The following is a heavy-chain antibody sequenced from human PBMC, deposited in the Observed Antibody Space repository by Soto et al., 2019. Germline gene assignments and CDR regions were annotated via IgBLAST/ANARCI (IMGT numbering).Heavy chain of an antibody. CDR3: ARAGGAGSGHDWFDP. CDR2: IHYSGST. J-gene: IGHJ5*02. CDR1: GGSVSSGGYY. V-gene: IGHV4-31*03. Sequence: SETLSLTCTVSGGSVSSGGYYWSWIRQHPGKGLEWIGYIHYSGSTYYNPSLKSRVTMSIDTSKNLFSLNLSSVTAADTAVYYCARAGGAGSGHDWFDPWGQGTLVTVSS. D-gene: IGHD6-13*01.